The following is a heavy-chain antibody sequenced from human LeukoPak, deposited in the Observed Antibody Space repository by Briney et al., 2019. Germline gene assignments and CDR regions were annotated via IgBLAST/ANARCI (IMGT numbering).Heavy chain of an antibody. CDR2: ITTYNGNT. Sequence: VASVKVSCKASGYTFTSFGISWVRQAPGQGLEWMGWITTYNGNTKYAQKVQGRVTMTTAPSTSTAYMELRSLRSDDTAVYYCARAVGSGWSSYFDYWGQGTLVNVSS. D-gene: IGHD6-19*01. V-gene: IGHV1-18*01. J-gene: IGHJ4*02. CDR1: GYTFTSFG. CDR3: ARAVGSGWSSYFDY.